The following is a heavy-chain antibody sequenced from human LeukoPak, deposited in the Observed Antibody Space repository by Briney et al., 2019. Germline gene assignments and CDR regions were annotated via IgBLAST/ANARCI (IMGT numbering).Heavy chain of an antibody. CDR1: GYTFTSYD. V-gene: IGHV1-2*04. CDR2: INPNSGGT. D-gene: IGHD5-12*01. CDR3: AREEIVATIRRECAFDI. J-gene: IGHJ3*02. Sequence: ASVKVSCKASGYTFTSYDINWVRQAPGQGLEWMGWINPNSGGTNYAQKFQGWVTMTRDTSISTAYMELSRLRSDDTAVYYCAREEIVATIRRECAFDIWGQGTMVTVSS.